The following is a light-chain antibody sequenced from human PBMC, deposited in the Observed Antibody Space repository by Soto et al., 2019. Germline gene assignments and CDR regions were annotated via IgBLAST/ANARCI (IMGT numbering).Light chain of an antibody. CDR3: QQYGGSPRT. V-gene: IGKV3-20*01. CDR1: QSISSNF. Sequence: LVFTQYPGTLSLSPGERATLSCRASQSISSNFLAWYQQKPGRAPRLLIYGASSRATGIPDRFSGSGSGTDFTLTISRLEPEDLAVYYCQQYGGSPRTFGQGTKVDI. CDR2: GAS. J-gene: IGKJ1*01.